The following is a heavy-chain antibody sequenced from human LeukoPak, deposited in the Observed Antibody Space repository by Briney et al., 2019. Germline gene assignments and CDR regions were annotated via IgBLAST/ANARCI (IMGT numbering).Heavy chain of an antibody. J-gene: IGHJ5*02. CDR3: ARGSSYSGSYQMNWFDP. Sequence: ASVKASCKASGGTFSSYAISWVRQAPGQGLEWMGGIIPIFGTANYAQKFQGRVTITADESTSTAYMELSSLRSEDTAVYYCARGSSYSGSYQMNWFDPWGQGTLVTVSS. D-gene: IGHD1-26*01. CDR1: GGTFSSYA. V-gene: IGHV1-69*13. CDR2: IIPIFGTA.